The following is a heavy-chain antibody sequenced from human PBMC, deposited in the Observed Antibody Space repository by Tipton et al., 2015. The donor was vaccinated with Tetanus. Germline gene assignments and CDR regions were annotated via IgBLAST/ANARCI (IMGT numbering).Heavy chain of an antibody. D-gene: IGHD3-10*01. J-gene: IGHJ4*02. CDR3: ARHPPPYYYGSGSYLDY. Sequence: TLSLTCTVSGDSISRGGYFWNWIRQRPGKGPEWIGYIYYSGSTYYNPSLKSRVTISVDTSKNQFSLRLSSVTAADTAVYFCARHPPPYYYGSGSYLDYWGQGTPVTVSS. V-gene: IGHV4-30-4*08. CDR2: IYYSGST. CDR1: GDSISRGGYF.